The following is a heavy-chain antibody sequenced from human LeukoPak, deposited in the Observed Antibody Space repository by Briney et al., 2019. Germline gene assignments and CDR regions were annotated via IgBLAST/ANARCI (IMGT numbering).Heavy chain of an antibody. CDR3: ASPPPYSGSYGY. CDR2: ISSSGSTI. J-gene: IGHJ4*02. V-gene: IGHV3-48*03. D-gene: IGHD1-26*01. CDR1: GFTFSSYE. Sequence: PGGSLRLSCAASGFTFSSYEMNWVRQAPGKGLEWVSYISSSGSTIYYADSVKGRFTISRDNAKNSLYLQMNSLRAGGTAVYYCASPPPYSGSYGYWGQGTLVTVSS.